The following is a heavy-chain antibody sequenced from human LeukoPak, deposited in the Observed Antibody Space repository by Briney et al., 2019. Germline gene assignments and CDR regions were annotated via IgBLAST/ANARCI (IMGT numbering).Heavy chain of an antibody. V-gene: IGHV4-4*02. D-gene: IGHD5-12*01. CDR2: IYHSGST. CDR1: GGFISSSNW. Sequence: SSETLSLTCAVSGGFISSSNWWSWVRQPPGKGLEWIGEIYHSGSTNYNPSLKSRVTISVDTSKNQFSLKLSSVTAADTAVCYCARHPVDIVATPGNYYYGMDVWGQGTTVTVSS. CDR3: ARHPVDIVATPGNYYYGMDV. J-gene: IGHJ6*02.